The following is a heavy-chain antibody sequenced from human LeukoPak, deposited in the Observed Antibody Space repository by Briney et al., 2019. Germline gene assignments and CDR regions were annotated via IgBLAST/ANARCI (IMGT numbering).Heavy chain of an antibody. CDR1: GDSVSSNSAA. Sequence: SQTLPLTCAISGDSVSSNSAAWNWIRQSPSRGLEWLGRTYYRSKWYNDYAVSVKSQITINPDTSKNQFSLQLNSVTPEDTAVYFCARGDCNDGTCYIVYWGQGTLVTVSS. CDR3: ARGDCNDGTCYIVY. J-gene: IGHJ4*02. D-gene: IGHD2-15*01. V-gene: IGHV6-1*01. CDR2: TYYRSKWYN.